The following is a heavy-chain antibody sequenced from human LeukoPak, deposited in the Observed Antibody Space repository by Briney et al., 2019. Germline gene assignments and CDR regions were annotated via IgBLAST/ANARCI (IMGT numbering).Heavy chain of an antibody. J-gene: IGHJ3*02. CDR3: ARPSYGSGSYRSLGAFDM. V-gene: IGHV4-59*08. D-gene: IGHD3-10*01. Sequence: SETLSLTCTVSGGSISSYYWSWIRQPPGKGLEWIGYIYYSGSTYYNPSLKSRVTISIDTSKNQFSLKLSSVTAADTAVYYCARPSYGSGSYRSLGAFDMWGQGTMVTVFS. CDR1: GGSISSYY. CDR2: IYYSGST.